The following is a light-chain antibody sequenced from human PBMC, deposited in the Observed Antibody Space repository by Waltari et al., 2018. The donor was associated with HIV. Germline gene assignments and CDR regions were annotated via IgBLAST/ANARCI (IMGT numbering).Light chain of an antibody. CDR2: RNN. CDR1: SSDVGAFKY. Sequence: QSALTQPPSASGSPGQSVSIPCTGASSDVGAFKYVSWYQQHPGKAPKLLIYRNNQRPSGVPDRFSGSKSGTSASLAISGLRSDDEADYYCAAWDDSLSGVVFGGGTKLTVL. V-gene: IGLV1-47*01. J-gene: IGLJ3*02. CDR3: AAWDDSLSGVV.